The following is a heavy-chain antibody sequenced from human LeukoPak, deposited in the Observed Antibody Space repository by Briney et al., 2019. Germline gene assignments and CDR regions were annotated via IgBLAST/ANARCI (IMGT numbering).Heavy chain of an antibody. Sequence: SVKVSCKASGYTFTSYAISWVRQAPGQGLEWMGGIIPIFGTANYAQKFQGRVTITADKSTSTAYMELSRLRSDDTAVYYCARDPLRYFDLEYRTYYYYYMDVWGKGTTVTVSS. V-gene: IGHV1-69*06. J-gene: IGHJ6*03. CDR1: GYTFTSYA. CDR2: IIPIFGTA. D-gene: IGHD3-9*01. CDR3: ARDPLRYFDLEYRTYYYYYMDV.